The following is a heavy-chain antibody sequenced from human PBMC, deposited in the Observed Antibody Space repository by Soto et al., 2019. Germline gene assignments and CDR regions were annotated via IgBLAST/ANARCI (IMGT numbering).Heavy chain of an antibody. CDR1: GGTFSSYA. J-gene: IGHJ4*02. Sequence: SVKVSGKASGGTFSSYAISWVRQAPGQGLEWMGGIIPIFGTANYAQKFQGRVTITADESTSTAYMELSSLRSEDTAVYYCASAEYYYGSGSHGILDYWGQGTLVTVSS. D-gene: IGHD3-10*01. CDR2: IIPIFGTA. CDR3: ASAEYYYGSGSHGILDY. V-gene: IGHV1-69*13.